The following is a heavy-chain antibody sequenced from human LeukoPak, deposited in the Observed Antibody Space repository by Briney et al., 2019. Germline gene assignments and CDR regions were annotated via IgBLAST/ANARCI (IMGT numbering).Heavy chain of an antibody. CDR3: AKGPSTRVVTPPLN. V-gene: IGHV3-30*18. CDR1: GFIFSSYG. J-gene: IGHJ4*02. CDR2: ISYDGSNK. Sequence: PGGSLRLSCAASGFIFSSYGMHWVRQAPGKGLEWVAVISYDGSNKYYADSVKGRFTISRDNSKNTLYLQMNSLRAEDTAVYYCAKGPSTRVVTPPLNWGQGTLVTVSS. D-gene: IGHD4-23*01.